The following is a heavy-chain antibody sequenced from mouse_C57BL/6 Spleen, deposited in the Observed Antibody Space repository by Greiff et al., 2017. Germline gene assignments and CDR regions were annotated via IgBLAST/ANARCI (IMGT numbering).Heavy chain of an antibody. D-gene: IGHD2-5*01. CDR1: GYAFSSSW. CDR2: IYPGDGDT. CDR3: ARSNYGYFDY. Sequence: VKLQESGPELVKPGASVKISCKASGYAFSSSWMNWVKQRPGKGLEWIGRIYPGDGDTNYNGKFKGKATLTAEKSSSTAYMQLSSLTSEDSAVYFCARSNYGYFDYWGQGTTLTVSS. V-gene: IGHV1-82*01. J-gene: IGHJ2*01.